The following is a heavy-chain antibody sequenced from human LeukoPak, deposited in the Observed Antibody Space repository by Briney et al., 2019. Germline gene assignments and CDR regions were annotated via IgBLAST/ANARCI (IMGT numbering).Heavy chain of an antibody. CDR1: GFTFSSYG. CDR2: IRYDGSNK. Sequence: GGSLRLSCAASGFTFSSYGMHWVRQAPGKGLEWVAFIRYDGSNKYYADSVKGRFTISRDNSKNTLYLQMNSLRAEDTAVYYCAKGARLWFGEEWFDPWGQGTLVTVSS. V-gene: IGHV3-30*02. D-gene: IGHD3-10*01. CDR3: AKGARLWFGEEWFDP. J-gene: IGHJ5*02.